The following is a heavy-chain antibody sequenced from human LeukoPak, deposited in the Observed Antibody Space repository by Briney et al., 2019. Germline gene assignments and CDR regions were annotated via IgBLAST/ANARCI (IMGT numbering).Heavy chain of an antibody. CDR2: ISAYNGNT. CDR1: GHTFTSYG. V-gene: IGHV1-18*01. J-gene: IGHJ4*02. Sequence: ASVKVSCQASGHTFTSYGIRWVRQAPGQGLEWMGWISAYNGNTNYAQKLQGRVTMTTDTSTSTAYMELRSLRSDDTAVYYCARGPFGESPLGYWGQGTLVTVSS. D-gene: IGHD3-10*01. CDR3: ARGPFGESPLGY.